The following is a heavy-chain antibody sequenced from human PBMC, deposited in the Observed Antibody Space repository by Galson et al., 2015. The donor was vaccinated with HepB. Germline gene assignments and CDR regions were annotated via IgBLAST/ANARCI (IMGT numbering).Heavy chain of an antibody. CDR3: ARDQGLMVRGVLYYYGMDV. D-gene: IGHD3-10*01. CDR1: GFTFSTYS. CDR2: ISSSSSYI. V-gene: IGHV3-21*01. Sequence: SLRLSCAASGFTFSTYSMNWVRQAPGKGLEWVPSISSSSSYIYYADSVKGRFTISRDNAKNSLYLQMNSLRAEDTAVYYCARDQGLMVRGVLYYYGMDVWGQGTTVTVSS. J-gene: IGHJ6*02.